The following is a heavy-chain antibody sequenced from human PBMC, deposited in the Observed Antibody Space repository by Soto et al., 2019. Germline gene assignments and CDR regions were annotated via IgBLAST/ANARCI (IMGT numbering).Heavy chain of an antibody. CDR1: GFTFSNYG. CDR2: ISSNGGST. CDR3: ARESLYYYYGMDV. Sequence: GGSLRLSCAASGFTFSNYGIHWVRQAPGKGLEYVSAISSNGGSTYYAKSVKGRFTISRDKSISTAYLQWSSLKASDTAMYYCARESLYYYYGMDVWGQGTTVTVSS. V-gene: IGHV3-64*01. J-gene: IGHJ6*02.